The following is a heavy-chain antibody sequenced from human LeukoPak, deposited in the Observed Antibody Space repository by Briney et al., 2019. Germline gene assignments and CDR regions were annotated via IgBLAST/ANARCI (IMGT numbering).Heavy chain of an antibody. Sequence: GGCLRLSCAASGFTFSSYTMHWVRQTPGKGLEWVAVISYDGSNKYYADSVKGRFTISRDNSKNTLYLQMNSLRAEDTAVYYCAGSGYYRDFDYWGQGTLVTVSS. V-gene: IGHV3-30*04. CDR2: ISYDGSNK. CDR1: GFTFSSYT. J-gene: IGHJ4*02. CDR3: AGSGYYRDFDY. D-gene: IGHD3-22*01.